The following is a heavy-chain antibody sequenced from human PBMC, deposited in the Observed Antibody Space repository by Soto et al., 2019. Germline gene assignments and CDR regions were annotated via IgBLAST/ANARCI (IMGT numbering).Heavy chain of an antibody. D-gene: IGHD2-15*01. Sequence: QVQLVQSGAEVKKPGSSVKVSCKASGGTFSSYAISWVRQAPGQGLEWMGGIIPIFGTANYAQKFQGRVTITADESTNTAYMELSSLRSEDTAVYYCARTCSGGSCYYYYGMDAWGQGTTVTVSS. J-gene: IGHJ6*02. V-gene: IGHV1-69*12. CDR2: IIPIFGTA. CDR1: GGTFSSYA. CDR3: ARTCSGGSCYYYYGMDA.